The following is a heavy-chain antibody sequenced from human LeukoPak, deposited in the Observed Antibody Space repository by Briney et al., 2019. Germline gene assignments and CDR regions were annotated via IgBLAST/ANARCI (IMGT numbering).Heavy chain of an antibody. D-gene: IGHD3-10*01. V-gene: IGHV4-34*01. Sequence: PSETLSLTCTASGGSISSYYWSWIRQPPGKGLEWIGEINHSGSTNYNPSPMSRVTISADTSKNKFSLKLSSVTAADSAVYYYARRPSGTPRNYYYYYFMDVWGKGTTVTVSS. CDR3: ARRPSGTPRNYYYYYFMDV. CDR1: GGSISSYY. CDR2: INHSGST. J-gene: IGHJ6*03.